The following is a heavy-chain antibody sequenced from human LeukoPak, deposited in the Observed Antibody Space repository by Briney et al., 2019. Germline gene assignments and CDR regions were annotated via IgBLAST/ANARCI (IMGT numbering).Heavy chain of an antibody. CDR1: GYTFTSYY. D-gene: IGHD2-2*01. CDR3: ARDLHSVVVPAANYFDD. J-gene: IGHJ4*02. CDR2: INPSGSST. Sequence: ASVKVSCKASGYTFTSYYMHWVRQAPGQGLEWMGIINPSGSSTSYAQKFQGRVTMTMDTSTSTVYMELSSLRSEDTAVYYCARDLHSVVVPAANYFDDWGQGTLVTVSS. V-gene: IGHV1-46*01.